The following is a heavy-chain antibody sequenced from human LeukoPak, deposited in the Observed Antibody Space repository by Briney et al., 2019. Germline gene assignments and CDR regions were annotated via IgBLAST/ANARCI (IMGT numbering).Heavy chain of an antibody. Sequence: GGSLRLSCAVSGFIFSNYWMHWVRQVPGKGLVWVSRINSDGSTTYYADSVKGRFTISRDNAKNSLHLQMNSLRAEDTAVYYCARTFSSSWYNWGQGTLVTVSS. V-gene: IGHV3-74*01. CDR2: INSDGSTT. D-gene: IGHD6-13*01. CDR1: GFIFSNYW. CDR3: ARTFSSSWYN. J-gene: IGHJ4*02.